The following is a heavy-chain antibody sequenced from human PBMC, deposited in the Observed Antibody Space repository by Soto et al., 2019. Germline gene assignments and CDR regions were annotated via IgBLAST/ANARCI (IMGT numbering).Heavy chain of an antibody. D-gene: IGHD6-19*01. Sequence: LSLTCTVSGGSISGSSYYWGWIRQPPGKGLEWIGAIYYTGRTYYKPSLKSRVTISVDTSKNQFSLKLNSVSAADTAVYYCASGGEGSIAVAGWGQGTLVTVSS. J-gene: IGHJ4*02. CDR1: GGSISGSSYY. CDR2: IYYTGRT. CDR3: ASGGEGSIAVAG. V-gene: IGHV4-39*01.